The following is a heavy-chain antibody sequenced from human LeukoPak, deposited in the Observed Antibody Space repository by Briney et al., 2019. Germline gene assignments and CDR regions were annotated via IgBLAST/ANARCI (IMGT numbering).Heavy chain of an antibody. J-gene: IGHJ4*02. CDR2: ISWNSGSI. CDR1: GLTFDDYA. Sequence: GGSLRLSCAASGLTFDDYAMHWVRQAPGKGLEWVSGISWNSGSIGYADSVKGRFTISRDNAKNSLYLQMNSLRAEDTAVYYCARLYSSGWPYYFDYWGQGTLVTVSS. CDR3: ARLYSSGWPYYFDY. D-gene: IGHD6-19*01. V-gene: IGHV3-9*01.